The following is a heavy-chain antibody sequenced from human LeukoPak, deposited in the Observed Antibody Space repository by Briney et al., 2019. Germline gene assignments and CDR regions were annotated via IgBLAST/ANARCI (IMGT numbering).Heavy chain of an antibody. J-gene: IGHJ4*02. CDR2: ISGSGETT. CDR1: GFTFRNHA. CDR3: AKDRGMVGASVRAFDY. D-gene: IGHD1-26*01. Sequence: PGGSLRLSCAASGFTFRNHAMNWVRQAPGKGLEWVSVISGSGETTYYADSVKGRLTISRDNSQNTLYLQMSSLRGGDTALYYCAKDRGMVGASVRAFDYWGQGTLVTVSS. V-gene: IGHV3-23*01.